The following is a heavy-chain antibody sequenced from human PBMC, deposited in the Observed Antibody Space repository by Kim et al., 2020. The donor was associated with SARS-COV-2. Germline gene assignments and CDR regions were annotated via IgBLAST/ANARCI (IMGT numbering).Heavy chain of an antibody. CDR3: ARDPGAIGNFDY. V-gene: IGHV1-46*01. D-gene: IGHD3-10*01. Sequence: YAQKFRGSVTMTRDTSTNTVYMELSSLRSDDTAVYFCARDPGAIGNFDYWGQGTLVTVSS. J-gene: IGHJ4*02.